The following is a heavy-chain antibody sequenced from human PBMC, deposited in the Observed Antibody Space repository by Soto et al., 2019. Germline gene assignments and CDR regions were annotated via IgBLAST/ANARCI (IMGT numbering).Heavy chain of an antibody. V-gene: IGHV4-34*01. Sequence: SETLSLTCAVYGGSFSGYYWTWIRQPPGKGLEWIGSIYYSGSTYYNSSIKSRVNISVDTSKDQFSLKLSSGTAADTAVYYCARHGIYYPFDYWSQGTLVTVSS. D-gene: IGHD1-26*01. J-gene: IGHJ4*02. CDR2: IYYSGST. CDR3: ARHGIYYPFDY. CDR1: GGSFSGYY.